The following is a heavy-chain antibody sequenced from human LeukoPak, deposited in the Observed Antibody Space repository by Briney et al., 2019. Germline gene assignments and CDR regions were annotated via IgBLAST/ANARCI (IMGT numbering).Heavy chain of an antibody. J-gene: IGHJ5*02. CDR1: GGSISSSSYY. CDR2: FYYSGST. D-gene: IGHD2-21*01. Sequence: PSETLSLTCTVSGGSISSSSYYWTWIRQPPGKGLEWIGCFYYSGSTKYNPSLDSRATISVDTSQNQVSLKLTSVTAADTAVYYCATELNGGEGYNWFAPWGQGTLVTVSS. CDR3: ATELNGGEGYNWFAP. V-gene: IGHV4-61*01.